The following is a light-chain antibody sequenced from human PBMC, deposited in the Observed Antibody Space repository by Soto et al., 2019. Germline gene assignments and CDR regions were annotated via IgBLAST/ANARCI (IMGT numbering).Light chain of an antibody. V-gene: IGKV3-11*01. CDR2: DAS. Sequence: NFLTQSPDTLSLSPGERATLSCRATQSVTNYIAWYQQKPGQAPRLLIYDASNRATGIPARFSGSGSGTDFTLTISSLEPEDFAVYYCQQRLTFGQGTRLEIK. CDR3: QQRLT. J-gene: IGKJ5*01. CDR1: QSVTNY.